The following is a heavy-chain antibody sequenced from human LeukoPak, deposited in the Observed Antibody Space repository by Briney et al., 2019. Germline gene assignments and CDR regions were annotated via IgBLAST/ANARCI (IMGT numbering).Heavy chain of an antibody. Sequence: GGSLRLSCAASGFTFSSSAMSWVRQAPGKGLGWGSAISGTSGTTYYADSVKGRFTISRDNSKNTLYLQMNSLRAEDTAVYYCATLSGYSSGYYVYWGQGTLVTVSS. V-gene: IGHV3-23*01. J-gene: IGHJ4*02. D-gene: IGHD6-19*01. CDR1: GFTFSSSA. CDR2: ISGTSGTT. CDR3: ATLSGYSSGYYVY.